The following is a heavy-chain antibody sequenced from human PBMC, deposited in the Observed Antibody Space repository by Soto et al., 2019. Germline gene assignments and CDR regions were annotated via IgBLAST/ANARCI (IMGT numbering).Heavy chain of an antibody. Sequence: GGSLRLSCAASGFTFSSYAMSWVRQAPGKGLEWVSAISASGGSTYYADSVKGRFTISRDNSKNTLYLQMNSLSAEDTAVYYCAKIRGRYYYYGMDVWGQGTTVTVSS. J-gene: IGHJ6*02. CDR1: GFTFSSYA. D-gene: IGHD2-15*01. V-gene: IGHV3-23*01. CDR2: ISASGGST. CDR3: AKIRGRYYYYGMDV.